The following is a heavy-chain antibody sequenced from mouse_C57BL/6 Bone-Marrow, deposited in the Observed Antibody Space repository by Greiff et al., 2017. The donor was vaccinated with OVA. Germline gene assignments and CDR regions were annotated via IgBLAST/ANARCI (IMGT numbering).Heavy chain of an antibody. Sequence: VQLQQSGAELVRPGSSVKMSCKTSGYTFTSYGINWVKQRPGQGLEWIGYIYLGNGYTEYTAKFKGKATLTSDTSSSTAYMQLSSLTSEDSAIYVCARCTVVASMDYWGQGTTVTVSS. CDR2: IYLGNGYT. D-gene: IGHD1-1*01. CDR3: ARCTVVASMDY. V-gene: IGHV1-58*01. J-gene: IGHJ4*01. CDR1: GYTFTSYG.